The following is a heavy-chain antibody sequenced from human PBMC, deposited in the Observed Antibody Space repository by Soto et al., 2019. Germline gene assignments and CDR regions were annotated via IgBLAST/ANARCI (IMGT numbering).Heavy chain of an antibody. CDR2: IIPYYNTL. CDR3: ASGASRWYPYFFDS. J-gene: IGHJ4*02. CDR1: EGTFNSYA. Sequence: QAQVVQSGAEVRKPGSSVKLSCKASEGTFNSYAIAWVRQAPGQGLEWMGGIIPYYNTLNYAQKFQDRVTIPADDSTNTVYRELSSLRSDDTAVYFCASGASRWYPYFFDSGAQGSLVTVSS. D-gene: IGHD6-13*01. V-gene: IGHV1-69*01.